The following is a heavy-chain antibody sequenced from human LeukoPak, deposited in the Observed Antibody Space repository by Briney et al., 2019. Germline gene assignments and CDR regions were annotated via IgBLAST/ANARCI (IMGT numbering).Heavy chain of an antibody. Sequence: PGGSLRLSCAASGFTFSSYAMHWVRQAPGKGLEYVSAISSNGGSTYYADSVKGRFTISRDNSKNTLYLQMNSLRAEDTAVYYCAKDPESITIFGVASDVWGKGTTVTVSS. J-gene: IGHJ6*04. CDR3: AKDPESITIFGVASDV. CDR2: ISSNGGST. V-gene: IGHV3-64*04. D-gene: IGHD3-3*01. CDR1: GFTFSSYA.